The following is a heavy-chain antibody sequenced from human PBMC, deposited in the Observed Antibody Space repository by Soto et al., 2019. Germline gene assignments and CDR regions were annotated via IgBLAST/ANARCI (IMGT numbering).Heavy chain of an antibody. CDR1: GGSISSSSYY. CDR2: IYYSGST. Sequence: SETLSLTCTVSGGSISSSSYYWGWIRQPPGKGLEWIGSIYYSGSTYYNPSLKSRVTISVDTSKNQFSLKLSSVTAADTAVYYCASSIFGVVISYYFDYWGQGTLVTVSS. V-gene: IGHV4-39*01. J-gene: IGHJ4*02. CDR3: ASSIFGVVISYYFDY. D-gene: IGHD3-3*01.